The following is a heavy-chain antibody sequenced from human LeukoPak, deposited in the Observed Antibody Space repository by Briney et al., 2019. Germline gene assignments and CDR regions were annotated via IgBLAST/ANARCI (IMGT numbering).Heavy chain of an antibody. D-gene: IGHD1-14*01. CDR1: GGSISSYY. CDR3: TRATDSRRYAFDI. V-gene: IGHV4-4*07. CDR2: IYGSDIT. Sequence: SETLSLTCTVSGGSISSYYWSWIRQPAGEGLEWIGRIYGSDITSYNPSLRSRVTMSIDTSKNQFSLRLSSVTAADTAVYYCTRATDSRRYAFDIWGQGTVVTVSS. J-gene: IGHJ3*02.